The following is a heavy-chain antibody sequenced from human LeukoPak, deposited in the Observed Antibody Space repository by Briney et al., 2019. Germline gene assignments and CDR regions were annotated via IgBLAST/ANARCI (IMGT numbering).Heavy chain of an antibody. CDR1: GGSISSYY. CDR3: ARDGAAAGIIPNWFDP. CDR2: IYTSGST. Sequence: SGTLSLTCTVSGGSISSYYWSWIRQPAGKGLEWIGRIYTSGSTNYNPSLKSRVTMSVDTSKNQFSLKLSSVTAADTAVYYCARDGAAAGIIPNWFDPWGQGTLVTVSS. V-gene: IGHV4-4*07. D-gene: IGHD6-13*01. J-gene: IGHJ5*02.